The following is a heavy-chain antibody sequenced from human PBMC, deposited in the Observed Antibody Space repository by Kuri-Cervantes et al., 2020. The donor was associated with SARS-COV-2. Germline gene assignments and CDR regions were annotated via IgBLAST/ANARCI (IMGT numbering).Heavy chain of an antibody. J-gene: IGHJ3*02. CDR1: GFTVSSNY. V-gene: IGHV3-53*01. Sequence: LSLTCAASGFTVSSNYMSWVRQAPGKGLEWVSVIYSGGSTYYADSVKGRFTISRDNAKNSLYLQMNSLRAEDTAVYYCARDSIVDDAFDIWGQGTMVTVSS. CDR3: ARDSIVDDAFDI. CDR2: IYSGGST. D-gene: IGHD2-15*01.